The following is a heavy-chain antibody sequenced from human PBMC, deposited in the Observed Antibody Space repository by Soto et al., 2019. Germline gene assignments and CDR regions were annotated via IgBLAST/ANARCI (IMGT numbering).Heavy chain of an antibody. CDR2: IYYSGST. D-gene: IGHD1-26*01. V-gene: IGHV4-30-4*01. Sequence: LSLTCTVSGGSISSGDYYWSWIRQPPGKGLEWIGYIYYSGSTYYNPSLKSRVTISVDTSKNQFSLKLSSVTAADTAVYYCARYSGSYRPAFDIWGQGTMVTVSS. CDR1: GGSISSGDYY. J-gene: IGHJ3*02. CDR3: ARYSGSYRPAFDI.